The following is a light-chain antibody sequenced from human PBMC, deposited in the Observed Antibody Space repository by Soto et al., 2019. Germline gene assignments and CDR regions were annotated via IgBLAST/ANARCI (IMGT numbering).Light chain of an antibody. J-gene: IGKJ2*01. CDR2: DAS. Sequence: GDRVTITCRASQTTNILLSWYQQKPGTAPKLLTYDASSLEGGVPSRFSASGSGTEFTLTISSLQPDDLATYYCQQYISYPYTFGQGTKVDI. V-gene: IGKV1-5*01. CDR1: QTTNIL. CDR3: QQYISYPYT.